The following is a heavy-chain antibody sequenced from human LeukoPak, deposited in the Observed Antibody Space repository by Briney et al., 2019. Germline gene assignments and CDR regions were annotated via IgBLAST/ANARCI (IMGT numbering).Heavy chain of an antibody. Sequence: SETLSLTCTVSGGSISSYYWSWIRQPPGKGLEWIGYIYYSGSTNYNPSLKSRVTISVDTSKNQFSLKLSSVTAADTAVYYCARDRGTWNDDGFDYWGQGTLSPSP. V-gene: IGHV4-59*12. CDR2: IYYSGST. CDR3: ARDRGTWNDDGFDY. D-gene: IGHD1-1*01. J-gene: IGHJ4*02. CDR1: GGSISSYY.